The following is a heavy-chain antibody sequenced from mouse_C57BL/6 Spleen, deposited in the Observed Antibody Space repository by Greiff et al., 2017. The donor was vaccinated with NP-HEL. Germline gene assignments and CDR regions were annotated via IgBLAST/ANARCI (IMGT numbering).Heavy chain of an antibody. CDR1: GYTFTDYY. CDR3: ARGHEYVGYYFDY. Sequence: EVQLQQSGPELVKPGASVKISCKASGYTFTDYYMNWVKQSHGKSLEWIGDINPNNGGTSYNQKFKGKATLTVDKSSSTAYMELRSLTSEDSAVYYCARGHEYVGYYFDYWGQGTTLTVSS. D-gene: IGHD5-1*01. V-gene: IGHV1-26*01. CDR2: INPNNGGT. J-gene: IGHJ2*01.